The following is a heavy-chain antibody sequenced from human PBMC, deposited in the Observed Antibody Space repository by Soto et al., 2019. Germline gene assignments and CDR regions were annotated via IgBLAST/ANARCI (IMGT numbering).Heavy chain of an antibody. Sequence: ASVKVSCKASGYTFTSYAMHWVHQAPGQRLEWMGWINAGNGNTKYSQKFQGRVTITRDTSASTAYMELSSLRSEDTAVYYCARIALDYCSGRSCLLPFDYWGQGTLVTVSS. D-gene: IGHD2-15*01. CDR2: INAGNGNT. CDR1: GYTFTSYA. V-gene: IGHV1-3*01. CDR3: ARIALDYCSGRSCLLPFDY. J-gene: IGHJ4*02.